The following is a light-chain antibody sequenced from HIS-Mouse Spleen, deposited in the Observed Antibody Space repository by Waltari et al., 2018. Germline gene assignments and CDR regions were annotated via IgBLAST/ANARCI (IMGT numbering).Light chain of an antibody. CDR3: SSYTSSSTLWV. CDR2: EVS. Sequence: QSALTQPASVSVSPGQSITISCTGTSSDVGGYNYFSWYQQHPGKAPKLMIYEVSNRPSGVSNRFSGSKSGNTASLTISGLQAEDEADYYCSSYTSSSTLWVFGGGTKLTVL. J-gene: IGLJ3*02. CDR1: SSDVGGYNY. V-gene: IGLV2-14*01.